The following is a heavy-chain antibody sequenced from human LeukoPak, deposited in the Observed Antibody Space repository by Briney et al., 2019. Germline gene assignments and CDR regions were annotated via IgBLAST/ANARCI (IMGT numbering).Heavy chain of an antibody. CDR3: ARIEGPYSSSSNFDY. CDR1: GGTFSSYA. D-gene: IGHD6-6*01. V-gene: IGHV1-18*01. J-gene: IGHJ4*02. Sequence: ASVKVSCKASGGTFSSYAISWVRQAPGQGLEWMGWISAYNGNTNYAQKLQGRVTMTTDTSTSTAYMELRSLRSDDTAVYYCARIEGPYSSSSNFDYWGQGTLVTVSS. CDR2: ISAYNGNT.